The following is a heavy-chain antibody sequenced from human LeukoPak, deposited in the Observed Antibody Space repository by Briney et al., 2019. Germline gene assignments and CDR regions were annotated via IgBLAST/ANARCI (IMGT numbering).Heavy chain of an antibody. V-gene: IGHV4-39*07. D-gene: IGHD6-13*01. CDR1: GGSISSSSYY. J-gene: IGHJ6*03. Sequence: SETLSLTCTVSGGSISSSSYYWGWIRQPPGKGLEWIGSIYYSGSTYYNPSLKSRVTISVDTSKNQFSLKLSSVTAADTAVYYCARDHSYSSSWYYYYYMDVWGKGTTVTVSS. CDR2: IYYSGST. CDR3: ARDHSYSSSWYYYYYMDV.